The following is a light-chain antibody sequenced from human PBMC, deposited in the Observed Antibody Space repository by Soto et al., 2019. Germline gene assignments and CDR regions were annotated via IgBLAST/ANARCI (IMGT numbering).Light chain of an antibody. CDR2: GAS. V-gene: IGKV3-20*01. CDR3: QQYGSSPRIT. CDR1: QSVSSSY. Sequence: IVLTQSTGTLSLSPGERATLSCRASQSVSSSYLAWYQQKPGQAPRLLIYGASSRATGIPDRFSGSGSGTDFTLTISRLEPEDFAVYYCQQYGSSPRITFGQGTRLEIK. J-gene: IGKJ5*01.